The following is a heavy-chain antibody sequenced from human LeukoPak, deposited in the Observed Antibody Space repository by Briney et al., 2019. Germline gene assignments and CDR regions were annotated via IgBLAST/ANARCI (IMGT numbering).Heavy chain of an antibody. V-gene: IGHV4-39*07. CDR1: GGSISSSSYY. J-gene: IGHJ6*03. CDR2: IYYSGSA. Sequence: SETLSLTCTVSGGSISSSSYYWGWIRQPPGKGLEWIGSIYYSGSAYYNPSLKSRVTMSVDTSKNQFSLRPSSVTAADTAVYYCARVPDYHYYYMDVWGKGTTVTVSS. CDR3: ARVPDYHYYYMDV.